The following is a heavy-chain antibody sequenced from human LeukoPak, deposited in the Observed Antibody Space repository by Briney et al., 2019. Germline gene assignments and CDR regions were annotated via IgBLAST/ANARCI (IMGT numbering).Heavy chain of an antibody. J-gene: IGHJ4*02. CDR3: ARVNPDYGDNHFDY. CDR2: INQDGNAK. CDR1: GFTFRNYG. D-gene: IGHD4-17*01. Sequence: PGGSLRLSCAASGFTFRNYGMTWVRQAPGKGLKWLANINQDGNAKYYVDSVKGRFTISRDNAKNSLYLQMNSLRAEDTAVYYCARVNPDYGDNHFDYWGQGTLVTVSS. V-gene: IGHV3-7*01.